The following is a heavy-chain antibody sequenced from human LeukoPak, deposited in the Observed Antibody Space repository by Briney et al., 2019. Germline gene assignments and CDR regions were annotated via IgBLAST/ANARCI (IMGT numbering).Heavy chain of an antibody. D-gene: IGHD2-15*01. V-gene: IGHV1-69*05. Sequence: SVKVSCKASGGTFSSYAISWVRRAPGQGLEWMGGIIPIFGTANYAQKFQGRVTITTDESTSTAYMELSSLRSEDTAVYYCARDYCSGGSCYFYFDYWGQGTLVTVSS. CDR3: ARDYCSGGSCYFYFDY. CDR1: GGTFSSYA. J-gene: IGHJ4*02. CDR2: IIPIFGTA.